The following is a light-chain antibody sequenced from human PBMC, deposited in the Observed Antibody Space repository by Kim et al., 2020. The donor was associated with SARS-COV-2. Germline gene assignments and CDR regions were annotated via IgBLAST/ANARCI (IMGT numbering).Light chain of an antibody. J-gene: IGLJ2*01. CDR2: NVT. CDR3: SSFTSSGTFV. V-gene: IGLV2-14*03. Sequence: QSALTQTASVSGSPGQSITISCTGSSGDIGRYNFVTWYQQHPDKAPKLMIYNVTKRPSGVSNRFSGSKSGNTASLTISGLQAEDEVDYYCSSFTSSGTFVFGGGTKVTVL. CDR1: SGDIGRYNF.